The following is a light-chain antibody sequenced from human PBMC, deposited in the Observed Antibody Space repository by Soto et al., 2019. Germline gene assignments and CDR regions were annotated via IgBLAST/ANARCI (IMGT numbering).Light chain of an antibody. CDR2: DVS. CDR3: KSFTGTSVLYV. CDR1: SSDVGAYNY. J-gene: IGLJ1*01. V-gene: IGLV2-14*01. Sequence: QSVLTQPASVSGSPGQSITISCTGTSSDVGAYNYVSWYQQHPGKAPKLMIYDVSNRPSGVSNRFSGSKSGITASLTISGRQADDEADYYCKSFTGTSVLYVFGTGTKVTVL.